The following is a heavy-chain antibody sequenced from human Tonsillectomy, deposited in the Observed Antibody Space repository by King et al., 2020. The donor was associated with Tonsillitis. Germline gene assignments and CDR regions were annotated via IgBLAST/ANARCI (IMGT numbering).Heavy chain of an antibody. Sequence: LQLQESGPGLVKPSETLSLTCTVSDGSIISSSYYWGWIRQPPGKGLEWIGSIYYSGTTYYNPSLKSRVTMSVDTSKNQFSLKVSSVTAADTAVFYCARQFSGWYFWLDPWGQGTLVTVSS. CDR3: ARQFSGWYFWLDP. CDR2: IYYSGTT. V-gene: IGHV4-39*01. CDR1: DGSIISSSYY. D-gene: IGHD6-19*01. J-gene: IGHJ5*02.